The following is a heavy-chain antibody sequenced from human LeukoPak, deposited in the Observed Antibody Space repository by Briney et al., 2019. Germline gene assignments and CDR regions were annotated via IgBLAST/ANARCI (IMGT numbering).Heavy chain of an antibody. CDR3: ARDRGIVGAKLIFDN. Sequence: ASAKVSCKTSGYTFTSYNINWVRQAPGQGLEWMGWISAYSGNTNYAQKLQGRVTMTTDTSTNTAYMDLRGLISDDTAVYYCARDRGIVGAKLIFDNWGQGTLVTVSS. CDR2: ISAYSGNT. V-gene: IGHV1-18*01. J-gene: IGHJ4*02. D-gene: IGHD1-26*01. CDR1: GYTFTSYN.